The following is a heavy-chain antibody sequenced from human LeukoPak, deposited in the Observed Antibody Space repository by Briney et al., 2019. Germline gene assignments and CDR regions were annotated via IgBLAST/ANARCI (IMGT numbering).Heavy chain of an antibody. CDR3: ASLRRTIFGLAYYGMDV. Sequence: PSETLSLTCTVSGGSISSYYWSWIRQPPGKGLEWIGYIYYSGSTNYNPSLKSRVTISVDTSKNQFSLKLSSVTAADTAVYYCASLRRTIFGLAYYGMDVWGQGTTVTVSS. D-gene: IGHD3-3*01. CDR1: GGSISSYY. J-gene: IGHJ6*02. V-gene: IGHV4-59*01. CDR2: IYYSGST.